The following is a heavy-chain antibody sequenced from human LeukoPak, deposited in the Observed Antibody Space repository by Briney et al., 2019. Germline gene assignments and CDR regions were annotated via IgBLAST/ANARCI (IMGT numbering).Heavy chain of an antibody. J-gene: IGHJ4*02. Sequence: GGSLRLSCAVSGITFSSFAMSWVRQTPEKGLEWLGFITGYGAGTYYGPSENGRSTISRDNSNNTLYLQINSLRVDDTAIYYCVRELNEDFDYWGQGTLVTVSA. D-gene: IGHD2-15*01. V-gene: IGHV3-23*01. CDR2: ITGYGAGT. CDR1: GITFSSFA. CDR3: VRELNEDFDY.